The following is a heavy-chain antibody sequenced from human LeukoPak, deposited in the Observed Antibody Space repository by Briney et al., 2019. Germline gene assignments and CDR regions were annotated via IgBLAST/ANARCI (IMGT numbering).Heavy chain of an antibody. V-gene: IGHV1-2*02. CDR3: ARAAYYYDTRAFDI. D-gene: IGHD3-22*01. CDR1: GYTFTAYY. CDR2: INPNSGGT. J-gene: IGHJ3*02. Sequence: ASVKVSCKASGYTFTAYYMHWVRQAPGQGLEWMGWINPNSGGTNYAQKFQGRVTMTRDTSISTAYMELSRLRSDDTAVYYCARAAYYYDTRAFDIWGQGTMVTVSS.